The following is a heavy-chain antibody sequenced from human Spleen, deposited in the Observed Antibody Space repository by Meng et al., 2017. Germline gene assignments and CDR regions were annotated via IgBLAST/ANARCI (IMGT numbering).Heavy chain of an antibody. CDR1: GGTFSRYT. V-gene: IGHV1-8*01. CDR2: MNPNSGNT. J-gene: IGHJ5*02. CDR3: ARGGDYVDTQDWFDP. D-gene: IGHD4-17*01. Sequence: QVKLVQSGAEVKRHGSSVKGSCKAYGGTFSRYTINWVRQATGQGLEWMGWMNPNSGNTGYAQKFQGRVTMTRNTSISTAYMELSSLRSEDTAVYYCARGGDYVDTQDWFDPWGQGTLVTVSS.